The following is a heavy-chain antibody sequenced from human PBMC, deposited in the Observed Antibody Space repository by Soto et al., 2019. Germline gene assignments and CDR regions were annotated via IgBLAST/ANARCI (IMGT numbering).Heavy chain of an antibody. Sequence: QVQLVESGGGLVRPGGSLRLSCAASGFTFRDYDMSWIRQAPGKGLEWVSCISSSGTATYYADSVKGRFTISRDNAKNSLYVDMNIRRVEDSAVYYCARKGPRAARPNHWGQGTLVTVSS. J-gene: IGHJ5*02. D-gene: IGHD6-25*01. CDR1: GFTFRDYD. V-gene: IGHV3-11*01. CDR3: ARKGPRAARPNH. CDR2: ISSSGTAT.